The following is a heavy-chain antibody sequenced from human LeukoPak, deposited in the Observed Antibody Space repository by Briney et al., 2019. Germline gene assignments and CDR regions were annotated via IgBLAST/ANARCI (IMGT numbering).Heavy chain of an antibody. J-gene: IGHJ4*02. CDR1: GGSISSSSYY. V-gene: IGHV4-39*07. D-gene: IGHD5-12*01. CDR2: IYYSGST. CDR3: AGGYSGYDIDY. Sequence: PSETLSLTCTVSGGSISSSSYYWGWIRQPPGKGLEWIGSIYYSGSTYYNPSLKSRVTISVDTSKNQFSLKLSSVTAADTAVYYCAGGYSGYDIDYWGQGTLVTVSS.